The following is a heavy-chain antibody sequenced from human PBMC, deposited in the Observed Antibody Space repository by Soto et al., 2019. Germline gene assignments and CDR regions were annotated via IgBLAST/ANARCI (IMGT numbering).Heavy chain of an antibody. CDR2: LSGSGATT. CDR3: GRHVAAGYGGYDSPLDP. J-gene: IGHJ5*02. V-gene: IGHV3-23*01. Sequence: GSLRLSCGASGFTFSSYAMSWVRQAPGKGLEWVSRLSGSGATTKYADSVEGRFTISRDNSKNTLYLHWGSLKASDTAIYYCGRHVAAGYGGYDSPLDPWGQGTLVTVPQ. D-gene: IGHD5-12*01. CDR1: GFTFSSYA.